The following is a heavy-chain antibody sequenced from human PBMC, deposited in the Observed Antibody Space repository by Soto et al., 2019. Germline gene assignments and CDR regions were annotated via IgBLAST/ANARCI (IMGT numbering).Heavy chain of an antibody. CDR1: GGSISTYY. Sequence: SETLSLTCTVSGGSISTYYWSWIRRPPGKGLEWIGYIYNSGSTHSNPSLQSRVTISVDTSKNQFSLKLSSVTAADTAIYYCARARITMVREVIKYNMDVWGQWTTVTVSS. V-gene: IGHV4-59*01. D-gene: IGHD3-10*01. CDR3: ARARITMVREVIKYNMDV. J-gene: IGHJ6*02. CDR2: IYNSGST.